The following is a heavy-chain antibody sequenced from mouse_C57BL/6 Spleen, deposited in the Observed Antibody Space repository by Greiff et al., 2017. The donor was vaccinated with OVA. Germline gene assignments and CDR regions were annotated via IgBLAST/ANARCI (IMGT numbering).Heavy chain of an antibody. D-gene: IGHD4-1*01. CDR3: ARFWAGTNYFDY. Sequence: VQLQQPGAELVRPGSSVKLSCKASGYTFTSYWMHWVKQRPIQGLEWIGNIDPSDSETHYNQKFKDKATLTVDKSSSTAYMQLSSLTSEDSAVYYCARFWAGTNYFDYWGQGTTLTVSS. CDR2: IDPSDSET. CDR1: GYTFTSYW. J-gene: IGHJ2*01. V-gene: IGHV1-52*01.